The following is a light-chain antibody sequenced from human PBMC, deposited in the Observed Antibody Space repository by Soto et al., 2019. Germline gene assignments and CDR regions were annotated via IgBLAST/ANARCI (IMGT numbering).Light chain of an antibody. J-gene: IGKJ5*01. CDR2: DAS. Sequence: EIVLTQXPATLSLSPGERATLSCRASQSVSSYLAWYQQKPGQAPRLLIYDASNRATGIPARFSGSGSGTDFTLTISSLEPADFAVYYCQQRSNWLLTFGQGTRLEIK. CDR3: QQRSNWLLT. CDR1: QSVSSY. V-gene: IGKV3-11*01.